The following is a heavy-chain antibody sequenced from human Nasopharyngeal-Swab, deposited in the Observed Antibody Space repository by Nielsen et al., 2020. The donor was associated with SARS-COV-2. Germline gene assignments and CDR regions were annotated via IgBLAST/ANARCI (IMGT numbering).Heavy chain of an antibody. D-gene: IGHD3-22*01. J-gene: IGHJ4*02. Sequence: IRQPPGQGLEWIGSIYDSGRTYYNPSLKSRVTISVDTAKNQFSLKLVSVTAADTAVYYCARAYYYDSSGYYIRGAYFDYWGQGTLVTVSS. CDR3: ARAYYYDSSGYYIRGAYFDY. CDR2: IYDSGRT. V-gene: IGHV4-39*01.